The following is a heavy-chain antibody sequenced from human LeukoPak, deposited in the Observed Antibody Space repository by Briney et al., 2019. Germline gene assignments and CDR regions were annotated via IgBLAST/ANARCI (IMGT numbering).Heavy chain of an antibody. J-gene: IGHJ5*02. Sequence: ASVKVSCKASGYTFTGYYMHWVRQAPGQGLEWMGRINPNSGGTNYAQKFQGRVTMTRDTSISTAYMELSRLRSDDTAVYYCAREGTGDDFADEQGHKGIGVPAAPFDPWGQGTLVTVSS. CDR2: INPNSGGT. CDR3: AREGTGDDFADEQGHKGIGVPAAPFDP. D-gene: IGHD2-2*01. V-gene: IGHV1-2*06. CDR1: GYTFTGYY.